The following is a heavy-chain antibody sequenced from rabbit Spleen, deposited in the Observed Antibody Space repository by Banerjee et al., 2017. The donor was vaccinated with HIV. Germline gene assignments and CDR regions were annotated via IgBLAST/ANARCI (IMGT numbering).Heavy chain of an antibody. CDR3: ARDLASVVGWNFNL. CDR1: GFSFSDRDV. J-gene: IGHJ4*01. CDR2: INTATGKA. V-gene: IGHV1S45*01. D-gene: IGHD3-1*01. Sequence: QEELEESGGGLVKPEGSLTLTCKASGFSFSDRDVMCWVRQAPGKGLEWIACINTATGKAVYATWAKGRFTISTISSTTVTLQMTSLTAADTATYFCARDLASVVGWNFNLWGPGTLVTVS.